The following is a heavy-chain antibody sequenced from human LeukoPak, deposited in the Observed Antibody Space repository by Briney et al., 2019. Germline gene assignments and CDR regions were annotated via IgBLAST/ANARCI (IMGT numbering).Heavy chain of an antibody. D-gene: IGHD6-13*01. CDR2: INPNNGGT. Sequence: ASVKVSRKASRYIFTSYYIHWVRQAPGQGLEWKGWINPNNGGTKYAQKFQGRVTMTTDTSITTAYMELSRLRSDDTAMYYCVRDRGSSWFADYWGQGTLLTVSS. V-gene: IGHV1-2*02. CDR1: RYIFTSYY. CDR3: VRDRGSSWFADY. J-gene: IGHJ4*02.